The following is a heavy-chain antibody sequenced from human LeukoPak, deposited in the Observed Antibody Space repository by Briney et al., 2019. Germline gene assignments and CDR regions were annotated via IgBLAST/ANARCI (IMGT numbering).Heavy chain of an antibody. CDR2: ISSSSTI. D-gene: IGHD2-21*02. Sequence: GGSLRLSCAASGFTFSSYSMNWVRQAPGKGLEWVSYISSSSTIYYADSVKGRFTISRDNAKNSLYLQMNSLRAEDTAVYYCARDLVVVTDDYWGQGTLVTVSS. CDR1: GFTFSSYS. CDR3: ARDLVVVTDDY. V-gene: IGHV3-48*04. J-gene: IGHJ4*02.